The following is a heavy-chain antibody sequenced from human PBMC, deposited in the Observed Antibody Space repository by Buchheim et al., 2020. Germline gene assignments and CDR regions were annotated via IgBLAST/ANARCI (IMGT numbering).Heavy chain of an antibody. Sequence: QVQLVESGGGVVQPGRSLRLSCAASGFTFSSYGMHWVRQAPGKGLEWVAVISYDGSNQYYADSVKGRFTISSDNSKNKLYLQMNSLRAEDTAVYYCAKAALVDEYYYYGMDVWGQGTT. D-gene: IGHD6-6*01. J-gene: IGHJ6*02. CDR3: AKAALVDEYYYYGMDV. CDR1: GFTFSSYG. V-gene: IGHV3-30*18. CDR2: ISYDGSNQ.